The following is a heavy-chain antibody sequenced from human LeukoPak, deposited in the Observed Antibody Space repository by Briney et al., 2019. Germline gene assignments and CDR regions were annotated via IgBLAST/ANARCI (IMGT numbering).Heavy chain of an antibody. D-gene: IGHD2-15*01. CDR1: GGSIRSYY. CDR2: IFYSGAT. V-gene: IGHV4-59*08. CDR3: ARTYCSGGSCHFDY. J-gene: IGHJ4*02. Sequence: SETLSLTCTVSGGSIRSYYWSWIRQPPGKGLEWVGYIFYSGATDSNPSLKSRVTISVDTSKNQFSLKLSSVTAADTAVYYCARTYCSGGSCHFDYWGQGTLVTVSS.